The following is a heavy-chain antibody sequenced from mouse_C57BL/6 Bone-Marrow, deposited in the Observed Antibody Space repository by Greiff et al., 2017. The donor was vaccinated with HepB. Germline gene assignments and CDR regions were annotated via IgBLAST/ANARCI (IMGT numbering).Heavy chain of an antibody. D-gene: IGHD2-4*01. J-gene: IGHJ2*01. CDR3: TRTHYDYAVYYFDY. Sequence: VQLQQSGTVLARPGASVKMSCKTSGYTFTSYWMHWVKQRPGQGLEWIGAIYPGNSDTSYNQKFKGKAKLTAVTSASTAYMELSSLTNEDSAVYYCTRTHYDYAVYYFDYWGQGTTLTVSS. CDR1: GYTFTSYW. CDR2: IYPGNSDT. V-gene: IGHV1-5*01.